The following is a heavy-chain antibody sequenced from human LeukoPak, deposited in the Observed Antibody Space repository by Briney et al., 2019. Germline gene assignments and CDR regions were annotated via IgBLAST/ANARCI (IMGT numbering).Heavy chain of an antibody. CDR1: GFTFSSYA. Sequence: GGSLRLSCAASGFTFSSYAMTWIRQAPGKGLEWVSGISGSGDNTYYADSVKGRVTISRDNSKNTVYLQMSSLRVEDTAVYYCAKTRGYCSGGSCYSDYWGLGTLVTVSS. V-gene: IGHV3-23*01. CDR2: ISGSGDNT. CDR3: AKTRGYCSGGSCYSDY. J-gene: IGHJ4*02. D-gene: IGHD2-15*01.